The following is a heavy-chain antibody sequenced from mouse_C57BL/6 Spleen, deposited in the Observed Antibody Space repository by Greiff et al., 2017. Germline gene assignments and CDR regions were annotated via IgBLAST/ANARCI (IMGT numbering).Heavy chain of an antibody. Sequence: EVHLVESGGGLVQPGGSLSLSCAASGFTFTDYYMSWVRQPPGKALEWLGFIRNKANGYTTEYSASVKGRFTISRDNSQSILYLQMNALRAEDSATYYCARYYYGSSYAMDYWGQGTSGTVSS. D-gene: IGHD1-1*01. V-gene: IGHV7-3*01. CDR3: ARYYYGSSYAMDY. J-gene: IGHJ4*01. CDR1: GFTFTDYY. CDR2: IRNKANGYTT.